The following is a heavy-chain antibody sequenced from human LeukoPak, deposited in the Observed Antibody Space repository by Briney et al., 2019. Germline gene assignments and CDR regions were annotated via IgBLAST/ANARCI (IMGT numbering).Heavy chain of an antibody. CDR2: IYHSGST. V-gene: IGHV4-30-2*01. Sequence: PSETLSLTCAVSGGSISSGGYSWSWIRQPPGKGLEWIGYIYHSGSTYYNPSLKSRVTISVDRSKNQFSLKLGSVTAADTAVYYCASGRATVTDWGQGTLVTVSS. CDR1: GGSISSGGYS. D-gene: IGHD4-17*01. J-gene: IGHJ4*02. CDR3: ASGRATVTD.